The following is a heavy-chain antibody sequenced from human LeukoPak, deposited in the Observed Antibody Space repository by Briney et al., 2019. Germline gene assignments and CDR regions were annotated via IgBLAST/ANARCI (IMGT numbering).Heavy chain of an antibody. V-gene: IGHV3-21*01. Sequence: GGSLRLSCAASGFTFSSYAMSWVRQAPGKGLEWVSSISSSSSYIYYADSVKGRFTISRDNAKNSLYLQMNSLRAEDTAVYYCARDSSGWYDFDYWGQGTLVTVSS. D-gene: IGHD6-19*01. J-gene: IGHJ4*02. CDR3: ARDSSGWYDFDY. CDR1: GFTFSSYA. CDR2: ISSSSSYI.